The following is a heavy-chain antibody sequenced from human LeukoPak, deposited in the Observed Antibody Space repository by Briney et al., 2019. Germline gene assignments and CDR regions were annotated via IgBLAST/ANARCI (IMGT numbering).Heavy chain of an antibody. CDR1: GFTFSSYG. CDR3: AKEDYYDSSGYHEIVYYYYGMDV. J-gene: IGHJ6*02. Sequence: SLRLSCAASGFTFSSYGMHRVRQAPGKGLEWGAVISYDGSNKYYADSVKGRFTISRDNSKNTLYLQMNSLRAEDTAVYYCAKEDYYDSSGYHEIVYYYYGMDVWGQGTTVTVSS. CDR2: ISYDGSNK. V-gene: IGHV3-30*18. D-gene: IGHD3-22*01.